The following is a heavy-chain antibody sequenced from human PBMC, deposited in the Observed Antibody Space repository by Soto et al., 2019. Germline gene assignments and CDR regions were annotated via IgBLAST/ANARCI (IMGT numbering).Heavy chain of an antibody. CDR2: INPSGGST. CDR3: ATWRRVMVVPAKDDAIDI. V-gene: IGHV1-46*03. Sequence: ASVKVSCNASGYTFTSYYMHWVRQAPGQGLEWMGIINPSGGSTSYAQKFQGRVTMTRDTSTSTVYMELSSLRSEDTAVYYCATWRRVMVVPAKDDAIDIWGQGTMVTVSS. CDR1: GYTFTSYY. D-gene: IGHD2-15*01. J-gene: IGHJ3*02.